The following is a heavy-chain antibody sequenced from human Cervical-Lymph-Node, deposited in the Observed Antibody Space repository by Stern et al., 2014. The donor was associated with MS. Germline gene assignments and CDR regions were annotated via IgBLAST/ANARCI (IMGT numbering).Heavy chain of an antibody. D-gene: IGHD1-26*01. CDR3: ARVTGRGTRQNWFDS. V-gene: IGHV4-59*01. Sequence: QVQLQESGPGLVKPSETVSLTCTVSGGSMSSKYWNWIRPPPGKGLEWIGYVYSDGSTNYNPSLKSRVIISLDTSTNQFSLSLTSVTAADTAVYYCARVTGRGTRQNWFDSWGQGTLVTVSS. CDR2: VYSDGST. J-gene: IGHJ5*01. CDR1: GGSMSSKY.